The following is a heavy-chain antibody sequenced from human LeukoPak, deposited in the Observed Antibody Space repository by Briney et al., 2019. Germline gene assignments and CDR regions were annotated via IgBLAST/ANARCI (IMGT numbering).Heavy chain of an antibody. J-gene: IGHJ6*04. CDR1: GYTFTSYY. Sequence: GASVKVSCKASGYTFTSYYMHWVRQAPGQGLEWMGIINPSGGSTSYAQKFQGRVTMTGDMSTSTVYMELSSLRSEDTAVYYCARAAAGKMDVWGKGTTVTASS. CDR2: INPSGGST. V-gene: IGHV1-46*01. D-gene: IGHD6-13*01. CDR3: ARAAAGKMDV.